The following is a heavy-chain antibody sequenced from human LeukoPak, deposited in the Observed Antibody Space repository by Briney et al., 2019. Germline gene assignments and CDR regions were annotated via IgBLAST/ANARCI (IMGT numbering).Heavy chain of an antibody. CDR2: ISSSGSTI. Sequence: GGSLRLSCAASGFTFSDYYMSWIRQAPGEGLEWVSYISSSGSTIYYADSVKGRFTISRDNAKNSLYLQMNSLRAEDTAVCYCARDPTRVFVASNWFDPWGQGTLVTVSS. J-gene: IGHJ5*02. D-gene: IGHD3-3*01. V-gene: IGHV3-11*01. CDR3: ARDPTRVFVASNWFDP. CDR1: GFTFSDYY.